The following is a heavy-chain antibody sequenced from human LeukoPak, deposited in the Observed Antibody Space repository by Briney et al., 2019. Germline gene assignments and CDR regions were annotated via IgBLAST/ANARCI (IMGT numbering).Heavy chain of an antibody. J-gene: IGHJ4*02. CDR3: AREGGSGGYSYGYDY. Sequence: PGGSLRLSCAASGFTVSSNYMSWVRQAPGKGLEWVSVIYSGGSTYYADSVKGRFTITRDNSKNTLYLQMNSLRAEDTAVYYCAREGGSGGYSYGYDYWGQGTLVTVSS. V-gene: IGHV3-66*01. D-gene: IGHD5-18*01. CDR2: IYSGGST. CDR1: GFTVSSNY.